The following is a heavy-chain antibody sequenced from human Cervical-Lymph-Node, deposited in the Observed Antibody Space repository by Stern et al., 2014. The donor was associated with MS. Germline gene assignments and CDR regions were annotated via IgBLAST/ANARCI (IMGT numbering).Heavy chain of an antibody. D-gene: IGHD1-26*01. CDR1: GGSISSSSYY. J-gene: IGHJ5*02. CDR2: IYYSGST. Sequence: QLQLQESGPGLVKPSETLSLTCTVSGGSISSSSYYWGWIRQPPGKGLEGIGSIYYSGSTYYNPSLKSRVTISGATSTNPFSLKLSSVTAADTAVYYCARHRGISPGWFDPWGQGTLVTVSS. CDR3: ARHRGISPGWFDP. V-gene: IGHV4-39*01.